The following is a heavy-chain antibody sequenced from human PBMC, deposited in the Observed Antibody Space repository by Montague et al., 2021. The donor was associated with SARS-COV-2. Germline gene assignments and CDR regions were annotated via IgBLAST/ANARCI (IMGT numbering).Heavy chain of an antibody. CDR1: GYSFTSYW. CDR2: IDPSDSYT. V-gene: IGHV5-10-1*01. J-gene: IGHJ6*03. D-gene: IGHD6-6*01. Sequence: QSVAEVKTPGESLRISCKGSGYSFTSYWISWVRQMPGKGLEWMGRIDPSDSYTNYSPSFQGHVTISADKSISTAYLQWSSLKASDTAMYYCATSVADSSSLVWHYYYYYMDVWGKGTTVTVSS. CDR3: ATSVADSSSLVWHYYYYYMDV.